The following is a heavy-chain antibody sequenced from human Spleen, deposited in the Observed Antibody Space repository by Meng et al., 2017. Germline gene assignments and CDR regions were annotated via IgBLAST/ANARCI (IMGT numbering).Heavy chain of an antibody. CDR1: GGSISSSSYY. D-gene: IGHD7-27*01. CDR2: MYFSGRT. J-gene: IGHJ3*02. CDR3: ARAPSQLGDGGAFDI. V-gene: IGHV4-39*07. Sequence: LHVVGAGPGLVKPSETLPLTCAVSGGSISSSSYYWGWIRQPPGKGLEWIGSMYFSGRTYYNPSLKSRVTISVDTSKNQFSLKLSSVTAADTAVFYCARAPSQLGDGGAFDIWGQGTMVTVSS.